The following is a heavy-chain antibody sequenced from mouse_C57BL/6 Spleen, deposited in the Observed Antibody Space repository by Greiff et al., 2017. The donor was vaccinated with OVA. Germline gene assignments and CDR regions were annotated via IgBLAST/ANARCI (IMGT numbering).Heavy chain of an antibody. D-gene: IGHD1-1*01. Sequence: QVQLQQSGPELVKPGASVKISCKASGYAFSSSWMNWVKQRPGKGLEWIGRIYPGDGDTNYNGTFKGKATLTADKSSSTAYMQLSSLTSEDSAVYFCARIRYYGSSFAYWGQGTLVTVSA. J-gene: IGHJ3*01. CDR2: IYPGDGDT. CDR1: GYAFSSSW. CDR3: ARIRYYGSSFAY. V-gene: IGHV1-82*01.